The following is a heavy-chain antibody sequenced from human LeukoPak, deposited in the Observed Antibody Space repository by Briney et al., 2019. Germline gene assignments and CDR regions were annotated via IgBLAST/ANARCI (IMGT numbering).Heavy chain of an antibody. Sequence: GGSLRLSCAASGFTFSTYTMTWVRQVPGRGLEWVSSISSGSHYIYYADSVKGRFTISRDNAKHLLDLQMHSLRAEDTAVYYCARGSLSSGSHYGDYWGQGTLLTASS. J-gene: IGHJ4*02. CDR3: ARGSLSSGSHYGDY. CDR1: GFTFSTYT. CDR2: ISSGSHYI. V-gene: IGHV3-21*06. D-gene: IGHD3-10*01.